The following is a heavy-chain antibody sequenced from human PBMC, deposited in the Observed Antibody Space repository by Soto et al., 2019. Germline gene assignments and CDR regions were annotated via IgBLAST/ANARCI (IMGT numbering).Heavy chain of an antibody. CDR2: IYYSGST. D-gene: IGHD4-17*01. V-gene: IGHV4-31*03. CDR1: GGSISSGGYY. CDR3: ARDHHDYGDSTPTDAFDI. J-gene: IGHJ3*02. Sequence: QVQLQESGPGLVKPSQTLSLTCTVSGGSISSGGYYWSWIRQHPGKGLEWIGYIYYSGSTYYNPSLKSRVTISVDTSKNQFSLKLSSVTAADTAVYYCARDHHDYGDSTPTDAFDIWGQGTMVTVSS.